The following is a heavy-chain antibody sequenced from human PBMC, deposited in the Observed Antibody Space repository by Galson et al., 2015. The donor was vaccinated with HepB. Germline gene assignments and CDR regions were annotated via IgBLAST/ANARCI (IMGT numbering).Heavy chain of an antibody. D-gene: IGHD3-22*01. V-gene: IGHV1-69*13. J-gene: IGHJ4*02. CDR2: IIPIFGTA. CDR3: ARGRYYYDSSGYTPGRFDY. CDR1: GGTFSSYA. Sequence: SVKVSCKASGGTFSSYAISWVRQAPGQGLEWMGGIIPIFGTANYAQKFQGRVTITADESTSTAYMELSSLRSEDTAVYYCARGRYYYDSSGYTPGRFDYWGQGTLVTVSS.